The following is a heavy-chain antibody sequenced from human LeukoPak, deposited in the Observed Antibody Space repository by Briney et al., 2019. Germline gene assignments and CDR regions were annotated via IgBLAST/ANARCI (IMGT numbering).Heavy chain of an antibody. CDR3: ARADRLHGGPYLIGP. V-gene: IGHV1-2*02. Sequence: ASVKVSCKTSGYSFTDYYVHWVRQAPGQGLEWMGWINPNSGGTSSAQKFQGRVTMTRDTSITTVYMEVSWLTSDDTAIYYCARADRLHGGPYLIGPWGQGTLVTVSS. CDR1: GYSFTDYY. J-gene: IGHJ5*02. CDR2: INPNSGGT. D-gene: IGHD2-21*01.